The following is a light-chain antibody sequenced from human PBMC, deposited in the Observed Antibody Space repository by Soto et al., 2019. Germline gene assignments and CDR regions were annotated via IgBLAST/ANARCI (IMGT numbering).Light chain of an antibody. CDR1: QSISSSY. J-gene: IGKJ1*01. V-gene: IGKV3D-20*02. CDR2: GAS. Sequence: EIVLTQSPGTLSLSPGERATLSCRASQSISSSYLAWYQQKPGQAPRLLIYGASTRATGIPDRISGSGSGTDFTLTISRLEPEDFAVYYCQQRSDWPWTFGQGTKVDIK. CDR3: QQRSDWPWT.